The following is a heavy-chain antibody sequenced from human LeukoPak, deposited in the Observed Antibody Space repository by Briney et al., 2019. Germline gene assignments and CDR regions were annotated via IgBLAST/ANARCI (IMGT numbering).Heavy chain of an antibody. J-gene: IGHJ4*02. D-gene: IGHD6-19*01. CDR1: GFTFSSYA. CDR3: AKTMTAGYSSGPSDY. V-gene: IGHV3-23*01. Sequence: GSLRLSCAASGFTFSSYAMSWVREAPGKGLEWVSVISGGGGITYYVDSVKGRFTISRDNAKNTLYLLMNSLRAEDTAVFYCAKTMTAGYSSGPSDYWGQGTLVTVSS. CDR2: ISGGGGIT.